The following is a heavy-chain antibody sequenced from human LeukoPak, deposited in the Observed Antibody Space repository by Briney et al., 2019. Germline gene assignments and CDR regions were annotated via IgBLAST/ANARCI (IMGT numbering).Heavy chain of an antibody. J-gene: IGHJ4*02. V-gene: IGHV1-69*13. Sequence: SVKVSCKASGYTFTSYSISWVRQAPGQGLEWMGGIIPIFGTANYAQKFQGRVTITADESTSTAYMELSSLRSEDTAVYYCARDGGSGPDDQSYWGQGTLVTVSS. CDR1: GYTFTSYS. CDR3: ARDGGSGPDDQSY. CDR2: IIPIFGTA. D-gene: IGHD1-1*01.